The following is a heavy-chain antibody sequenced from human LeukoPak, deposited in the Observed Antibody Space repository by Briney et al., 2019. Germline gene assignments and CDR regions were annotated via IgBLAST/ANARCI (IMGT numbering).Heavy chain of an antibody. CDR1: GGTFSSYA. CDR3: ARDVGHYSSSWYEDY. CDR2: IIPIFGTA. J-gene: IGHJ4*02. D-gene: IGHD6-13*01. Sequence: GASVKVSCKASGGTFSSYAISWVRQAPGQGLEWMGGIIPIFGTANYAQKFQGRVTITADKSTSTAYMELRSLRSDDTAVYYCARDVGHYSSSWYEDYWGQGTLVTVSS. V-gene: IGHV1-69*06.